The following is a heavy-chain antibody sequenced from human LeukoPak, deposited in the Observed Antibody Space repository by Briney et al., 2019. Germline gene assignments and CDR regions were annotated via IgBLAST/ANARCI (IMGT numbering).Heavy chain of an antibody. D-gene: IGHD6-13*01. CDR1: GYSFTSYW. Sequence: GESLKISCKGSGYSFTSYWIGWVRQMPGKGLEWMGIIYPGDSDTRYSPSFQGQVTISADKSISTAYLQWSSLKASDTAMYYCARGAAASIAEPNSDAFDIWGQGTMVTVSS. CDR2: IYPGDSDT. J-gene: IGHJ3*02. CDR3: ARGAAASIAEPNSDAFDI. V-gene: IGHV5-51*01.